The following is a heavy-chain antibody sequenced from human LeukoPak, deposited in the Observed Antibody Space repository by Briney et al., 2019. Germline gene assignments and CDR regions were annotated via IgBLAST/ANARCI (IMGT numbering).Heavy chain of an antibody. V-gene: IGHV4-59*01. CDR3: ARDRGTGGPFDY. CDR2: IYYSGST. CDR1: GGSISSYY. D-gene: IGHD7-27*01. Sequence: SETLSLTCTVSGGSISSYYWSWIRQPPGKGLEWIGYIYYSGSTNHNPSLKSRVTISVETSKNQFSLKLSSVTAADTAVYYCARDRGTGGPFDYWGQGTLVTVSS. J-gene: IGHJ4*02.